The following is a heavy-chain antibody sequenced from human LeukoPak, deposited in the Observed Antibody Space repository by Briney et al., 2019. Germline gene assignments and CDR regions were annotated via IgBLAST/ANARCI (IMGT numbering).Heavy chain of an antibody. J-gene: IGHJ4*02. V-gene: IGHV4-30-4*01. CDR2: IYYSGST. Sequence: SQTLSLTCTVSGGSISSGDYYWGWIRQPPGKGLEWIGYIYYSGSTYYNPSLKSRVTISVDTSKNQFSLKLSSVTAADTAVYYCARVRVVTPEVYYFDYWGQGTLVTVSS. CDR3: ARVRVVTPEVYYFDY. D-gene: IGHD4-23*01. CDR1: GGSISSGDYY.